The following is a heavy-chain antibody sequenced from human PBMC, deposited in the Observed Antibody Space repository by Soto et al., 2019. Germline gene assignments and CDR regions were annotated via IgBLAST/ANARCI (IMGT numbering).Heavy chain of an antibody. J-gene: IGHJ4*02. Sequence: SVKVSCKASGFTFTSSAVQWVRQVRGQRLEWIGWIVVGSGNTNYAQKFQERVTITRDISTSTACMELSSLRSEDTAVSYCAREDRAYCGGDCYSPFDYWGQGTMVTVSS. CDR1: GFTFTSSA. CDR2: IVVGSGNT. CDR3: AREDRAYCGGDCYSPFDY. V-gene: IGHV1-58*01. D-gene: IGHD2-21*02.